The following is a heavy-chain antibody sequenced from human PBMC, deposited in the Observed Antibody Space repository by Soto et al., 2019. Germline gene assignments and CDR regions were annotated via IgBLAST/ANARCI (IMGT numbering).Heavy chain of an antibody. D-gene: IGHD3-22*01. CDR1: GGTFSSYA. J-gene: IGHJ4*02. Sequence: SVKVSCKASGGTFSSYAISWVRQAPGQGLEWMGGIIPIFGTANYAQKFQGRVTITADESTSTAYMELSSLRSEDTAVYYCARDNYYDSSGYYHYYYFDYWGQGTLVTVS. V-gene: IGHV1-69*13. CDR2: IIPIFGTA. CDR3: ARDNYYDSSGYYHYYYFDY.